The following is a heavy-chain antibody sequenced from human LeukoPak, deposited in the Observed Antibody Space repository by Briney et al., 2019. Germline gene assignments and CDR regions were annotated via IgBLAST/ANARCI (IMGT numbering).Heavy chain of an antibody. CDR3: ARLAAGPPNPDQHYYYYYMDV. CDR2: INHSGST. J-gene: IGHJ6*03. CDR1: GGSFSGYY. V-gene: IGHV4-34*01. Sequence: SETLSLTCAVYGGSFSGYYWSWIRQPPGKGLEWIGEINHSGSTNYNPSLKSRVTISVDTSKNQFSLKLSSVTAADTAVYYCARLAAGPPNPDQHYYYYYMDVWGKGTTVTISS. D-gene: IGHD2-2*01.